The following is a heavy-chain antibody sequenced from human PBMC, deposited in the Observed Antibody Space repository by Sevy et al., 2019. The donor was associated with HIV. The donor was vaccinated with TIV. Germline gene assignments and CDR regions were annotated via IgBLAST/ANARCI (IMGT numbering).Heavy chain of an antibody. CDR1: GGSITSLY. J-gene: IGHJ4*02. Sequence: PAQTLSLTCTVSGGSITSLYWNWIRQPPGKGLEWIANIYYNGHINYNPSLKSRVTLSLDTSKNQFSLRLSSVTAADTAMYYCAGENAWGRGYSWGQGTLVTVSS. CDR3: AGENAWGRGYS. V-gene: IGHV4-59*08. D-gene: IGHD1-26*01. CDR2: IYYNGHI.